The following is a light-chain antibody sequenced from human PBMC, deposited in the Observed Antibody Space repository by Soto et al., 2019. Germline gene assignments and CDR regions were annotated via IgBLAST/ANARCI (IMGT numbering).Light chain of an antibody. CDR1: SSDVGSYNL. CDR3: CSPAGSSTWV. Sequence: QSALTQPASVSGSPGQSITISCTGTSSDVGSYNLVSWYQQHPGKAPKLMIYEGSKRPSGVSNRFSGSKSGNTASLTISGLQAEDETDYYACSPAGSSTWVFGGGTKLTVL. J-gene: IGLJ3*02. V-gene: IGLV2-23*01. CDR2: EGS.